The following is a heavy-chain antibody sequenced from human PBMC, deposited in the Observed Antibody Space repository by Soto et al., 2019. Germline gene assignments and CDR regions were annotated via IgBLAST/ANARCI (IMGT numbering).Heavy chain of an antibody. CDR3: AGPGGSPDY. J-gene: IGHJ4*02. CDR2: INQDGSEK. D-gene: IGHD3-16*01. CDR1: GFTFSSYW. Sequence: EVQLVESGGGLVQPGGSLRLSCAASGFTFSSYWMSWVRQAPGKGLERVANINQDGSEKYYVDSVKGRFTISRDNAKNSLYLQMNSLRAEDTAVYYCAGPGGSPDYWGQGTLVTVSS. V-gene: IGHV3-7*01.